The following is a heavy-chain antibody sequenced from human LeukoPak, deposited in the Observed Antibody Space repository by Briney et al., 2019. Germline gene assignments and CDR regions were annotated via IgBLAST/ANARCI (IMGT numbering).Heavy chain of an antibody. J-gene: IGHJ4*02. D-gene: IGHD3-3*01. CDR3: ARGLTAERDFWSGYYLGYFDY. CDR2: IIPIFGTA. CDR1: GGTFSSYA. V-gene: IGHV1-69*01. Sequence: SVKVSCKASGGTFSSYAISWVRQAPGQGLECMGGIIPIFGTANYAQKFQGRVTITADESTSTAYMELSSLRSEDTAVYYCARGLTAERDFWSGYYLGYFDYWGQGTLVTVSS.